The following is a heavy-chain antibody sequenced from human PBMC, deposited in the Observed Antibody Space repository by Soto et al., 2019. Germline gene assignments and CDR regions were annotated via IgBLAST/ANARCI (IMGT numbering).Heavy chain of an antibody. J-gene: IGHJ6*04. V-gene: IGHV1-8*01. Sequence: ASVKVSCKASGYTFTSYDINWVRQATGQGLEWMGWMNPNSGNTGYAQKFQGRVTMTRNTSISTAYMELSSLRSEDTAVYYCARVLKDFWSGYFVPVGMDVWGKGTTVTVSS. CDR3: ARVLKDFWSGYFVPVGMDV. CDR2: MNPNSGNT. D-gene: IGHD3-3*01. CDR1: GYTFTSYD.